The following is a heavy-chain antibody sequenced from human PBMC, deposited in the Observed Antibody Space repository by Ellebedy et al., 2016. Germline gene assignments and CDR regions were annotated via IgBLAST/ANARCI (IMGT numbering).Heavy chain of an antibody. CDR3: WAGMNTVADLLDY. Sequence: GGSLRLXXAASGFTFSSFGMHWVRQAPGKGLEWVAIISHDGRNKYYGDSVKGRFSISRDNSKNTLDLQMNSLRAEDTAVYYCWAGMNTVADLLDYWGQGTLVTVSS. V-gene: IGHV3-30*03. J-gene: IGHJ4*02. CDR1: GFTFSSFG. D-gene: IGHD4-23*01. CDR2: ISHDGRNK.